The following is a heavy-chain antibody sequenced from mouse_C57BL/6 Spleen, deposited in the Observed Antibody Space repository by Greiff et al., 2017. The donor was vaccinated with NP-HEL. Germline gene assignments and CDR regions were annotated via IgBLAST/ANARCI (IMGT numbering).Heavy chain of an antibody. Sequence: VQLQQSGAELVMPGASVKLSCKASGYTFTSYWMHWVKQRPGQGLEWIGEIDPSDSYTNYNQKFKGKSTLTVDKSSSTAYMQLSSLTSEDSAVYYCARGFYDDNFDYWGQGTTLTVSS. V-gene: IGHV1-69*01. J-gene: IGHJ2*01. CDR3: ARGFYDDNFDY. CDR1: GYTFTSYW. D-gene: IGHD2-12*01. CDR2: IDPSDSYT.